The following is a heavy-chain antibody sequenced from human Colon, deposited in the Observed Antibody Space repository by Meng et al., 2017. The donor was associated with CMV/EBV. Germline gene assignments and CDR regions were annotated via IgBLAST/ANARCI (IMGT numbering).Heavy chain of an antibody. CDR2: ITRGADGT. D-gene: IGHD3-9*01. V-gene: IGHV3-23*01. J-gene: IGHJ5*01. CDR3: AQDDWEGLDS. CDR1: GFTFSNYA. Sequence: GESLKISCAASGFTFSNYAMSWVRQAPGKGLEWVSTITRGADGTYYADSVKGRFTISRDNAKNTLYLEMNILGADDTAIYYCAQDDWEGLDSWGQGTLVTVSS.